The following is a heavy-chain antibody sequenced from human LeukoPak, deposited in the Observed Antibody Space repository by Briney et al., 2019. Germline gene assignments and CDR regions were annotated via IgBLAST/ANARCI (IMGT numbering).Heavy chain of an antibody. V-gene: IGHV5-51*01. D-gene: IGHD4-17*01. J-gene: IGHJ6*03. CDR2: IFPADSDT. Sequence: GESMKISCKASGYSFTNFRIGWVRQLPGKGLEWMGIIFPADSDTTYRPSFEGQVTISADKSISTAYLQWSSLKASDTAIYYCARLNGDYPRFYYYMDVWGKGTTVTVSS. CDR1: GYSFTNFR. CDR3: ARLNGDYPRFYYYMDV.